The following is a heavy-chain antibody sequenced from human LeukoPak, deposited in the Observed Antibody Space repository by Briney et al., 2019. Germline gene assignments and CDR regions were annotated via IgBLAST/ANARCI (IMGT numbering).Heavy chain of an antibody. Sequence: PGGSLRLSCAASGFTFSNYAMTWVRQAPGKGLEGVAVIWYDGSNKYYADSVKGRFTISRDNSKNTLYLQMNSLRAEDTAVYYCAKDHEDIVVVPAALYYMDVWGKGTTVTVSS. CDR3: AKDHEDIVVVPAALYYMDV. V-gene: IGHV3-33*06. J-gene: IGHJ6*03. CDR2: IWYDGSNK. CDR1: GFTFSNYA. D-gene: IGHD2-2*01.